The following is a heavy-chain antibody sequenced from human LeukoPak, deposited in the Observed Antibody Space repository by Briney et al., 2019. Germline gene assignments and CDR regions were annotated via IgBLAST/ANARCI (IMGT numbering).Heavy chain of an antibody. Sequence: SETLSLTCTVSGGSISSGSYYWSWIRQPAGKGLEWIGRIFTSGSTKYNPSLKSRVTMSVDTSKNQLSLKLTSVTAADTAVYYCARELITKADAFDIWGQGTMVTVSS. CDR2: IFTSGST. J-gene: IGHJ3*02. V-gene: IGHV4-61*02. D-gene: IGHD1-20*01. CDR1: GGSISSGSYY. CDR3: ARELITKADAFDI.